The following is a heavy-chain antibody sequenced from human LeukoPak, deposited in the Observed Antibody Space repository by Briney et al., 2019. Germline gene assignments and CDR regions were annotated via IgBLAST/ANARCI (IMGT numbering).Heavy chain of an antibody. J-gene: IGHJ4*02. CDR1: GYTFTGYY. V-gene: IGHV1-2*02. CDR3: ARALHNWNDQGSDH. Sequence: ASVKVSCKTSGYTFTGYYMHWLRQAPGQGPEWMGWLNPNTGETKFARKFQGRVTMSRDTSIYTAYMELNRLTSDDTAVYYCARALHNWNDQGSDHWGQGTLVPVSS. D-gene: IGHD1-1*01. CDR2: LNPNTGET.